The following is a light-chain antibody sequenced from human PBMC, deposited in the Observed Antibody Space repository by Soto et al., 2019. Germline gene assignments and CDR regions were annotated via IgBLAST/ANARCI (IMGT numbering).Light chain of an antibody. CDR1: SSDVGGYNY. Sequence: QSALTQPASVSGSPGQSITISCTGTSSDVGGYNYVSWYQQHPGKAPKLMIYDVSNRPSGVSNRFSGSKSGNTASLTISGLQAEDEADYYCNSYTSSRTLVVFGGVTKVTVL. V-gene: IGLV2-14*01. CDR2: DVS. J-gene: IGLJ3*02. CDR3: NSYTSSRTLVV.